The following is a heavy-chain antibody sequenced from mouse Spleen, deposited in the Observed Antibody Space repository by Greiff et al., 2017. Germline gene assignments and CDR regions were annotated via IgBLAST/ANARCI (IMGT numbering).Heavy chain of an antibody. V-gene: IGHV5-17*01. CDR1: GFTFSDYG. J-gene: IGHJ2*01. CDR2: ISSGSSTI. D-gene: IGHD4-1*01. CDR3: AREQGRDYFDY. Sequence: EVMLVESGGGLVKPGGSLKLSCAASGFTFSDYGMHWVRQAPEKGLEWVAYISSGSSTIYYADTVKGRFTISRDNAKNTLFLQMTSLRSEDTAMYYCAREQGRDYFDYWGQGTTLTVSS.